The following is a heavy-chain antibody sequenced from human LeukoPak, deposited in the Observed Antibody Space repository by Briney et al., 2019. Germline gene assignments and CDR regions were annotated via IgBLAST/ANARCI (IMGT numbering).Heavy chain of an antibody. Sequence: GGSLRLSCAAYGFTFSSYAMSWVRQAPGKGLEWVSAISGSGGSTYYADSVKGRFTISRDNSKNTLYLQMNSLRAEDTAVYYCAKAPDYYDSSGYYSQYYFDYWGQGTLVTVSS. J-gene: IGHJ4*02. D-gene: IGHD3-22*01. CDR3: AKAPDYYDSSGYYSQYYFDY. CDR2: ISGSGGST. CDR1: GFTFSSYA. V-gene: IGHV3-23*01.